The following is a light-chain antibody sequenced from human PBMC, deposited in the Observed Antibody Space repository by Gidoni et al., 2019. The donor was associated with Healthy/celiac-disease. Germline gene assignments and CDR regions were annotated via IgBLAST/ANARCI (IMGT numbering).Light chain of an antibody. Sequence: DIQMTQSPSTLSASVGDRVTITCRARKSISSWLAWYQQKPGKAPKLLIYDASSVESGVPSRFSGSGSGTEFTLTSSSLQPDDFATYYCKQYNSYSPMYTFGQGTKLEIK. CDR3: KQYNSYSPMYT. V-gene: IGKV1-5*01. CDR2: DAS. CDR1: KSISSW. J-gene: IGKJ2*01.